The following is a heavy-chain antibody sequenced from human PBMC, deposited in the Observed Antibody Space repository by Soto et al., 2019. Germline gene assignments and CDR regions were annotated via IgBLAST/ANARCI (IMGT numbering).Heavy chain of an antibody. CDR1: GGSISSYY. Sequence: SETLSLTCTVSGGSISSYYWSWIRQPPGKGLEWIGYIYYSGSTNYNPSLKSRVTISVDTSKNQFSLKLSSVTAADTAVYYCARGSLLWFGELFPHFDYWGQGTLVTVS. V-gene: IGHV4-59*01. D-gene: IGHD3-10*01. CDR3: ARGSLLWFGELFPHFDY. J-gene: IGHJ4*02. CDR2: IYYSGST.